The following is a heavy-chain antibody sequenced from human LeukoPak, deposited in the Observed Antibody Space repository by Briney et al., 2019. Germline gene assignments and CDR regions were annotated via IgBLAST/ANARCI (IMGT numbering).Heavy chain of an antibody. V-gene: IGHV3-21*01. J-gene: IGHJ6*02. CDR1: GFTFSSYA. CDR3: ARESYSSSWYYYYGMDV. Sequence: GGSLRLSCAASGFTFSSYAMHWVRQAPGKGLEWVSSISSSSSYIYYADSVKGRFTISRDNAKNSLYLQMNSLRAEDTAVYYCARESYSSSWYYYYGMDVWGQGTTVTVSS. D-gene: IGHD6-13*01. CDR2: ISSSSSYI.